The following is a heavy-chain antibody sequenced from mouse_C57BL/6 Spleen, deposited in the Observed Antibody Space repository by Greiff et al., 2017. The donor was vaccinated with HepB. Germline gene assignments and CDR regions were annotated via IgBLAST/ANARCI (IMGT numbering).Heavy chain of an antibody. V-gene: IGHV1-64*01. Sequence: QVQLQQPGAELVKPGASVKLSCKASGYTFTSYWMHWVKQRPGQGLEWIGMIHPNSGSTNYNEKFKSKATLTVDKSSSTAYMQLSSLTSEDTAVYYCAREALLRAMDYWGQGTSVTVSS. CDR1: GYTFTSYW. J-gene: IGHJ4*01. CDR2: IHPNSGST. CDR3: AREALLRAMDY. D-gene: IGHD2-12*01.